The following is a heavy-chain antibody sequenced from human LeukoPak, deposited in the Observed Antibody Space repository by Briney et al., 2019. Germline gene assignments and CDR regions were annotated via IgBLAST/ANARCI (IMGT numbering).Heavy chain of an antibody. Sequence: GGSLRLSCAASGFIFSSYGMHWVRQAPGKGLEWVAFIRYDGSNKYYADSVKGRFTISRDNSKNTLYLQMNSLRAEDTAVYYCATFYSSGWPRFDYWGQGTLVTVSS. J-gene: IGHJ4*02. D-gene: IGHD6-19*01. CDR3: ATFYSSGWPRFDY. V-gene: IGHV3-30*02. CDR2: IRYDGSNK. CDR1: GFIFSSYG.